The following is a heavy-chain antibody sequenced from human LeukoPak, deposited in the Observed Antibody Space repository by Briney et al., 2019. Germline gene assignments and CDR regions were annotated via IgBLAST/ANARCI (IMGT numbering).Heavy chain of an antibody. J-gene: IGHJ5*02. V-gene: IGHV4-59*01. D-gene: IGHD5-24*01. Sequence: PSETLSLTCTVSGGSISSYYWSWIRQHPGKGLEWIGYIYYTGRTNYNPSLKSRVTMSVDTSKNQFSLKLSSVTAADTAVYYCARDQSRDGYNDNWFDPWGQGTLVTVSS. CDR3: ARDQSRDGYNDNWFDP. CDR2: IYYTGRT. CDR1: GGSISSYY.